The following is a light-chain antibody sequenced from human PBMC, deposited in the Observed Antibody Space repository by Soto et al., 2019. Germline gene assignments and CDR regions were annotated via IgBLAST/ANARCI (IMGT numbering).Light chain of an antibody. CDR1: QSVSSSY. J-gene: IGKJ4*01. CDR2: GAS. V-gene: IGKV3-20*01. Sequence: EIVLTQSPGTLSLSPGERATLSCRASQSVSSSYLAWYQQKPGQAPRLLMYGASSRATSIPDRFSGSGSGTDFTLTISRLEPEDFAVYYCQQYGSSPLTFGGGTKVEIK. CDR3: QQYGSSPLT.